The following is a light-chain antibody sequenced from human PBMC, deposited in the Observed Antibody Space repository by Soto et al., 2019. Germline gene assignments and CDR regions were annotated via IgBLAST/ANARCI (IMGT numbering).Light chain of an antibody. Sequence: EIVMTQSPATLSVSPGERVTLSCRASQSVSIDLAWYQQKPGQAPRLLIFGASTSATGIPARFSGSGSGTEFSLTISSLQSEDFAVYYCQQYNNWPPWTFGQGTKVDIK. V-gene: IGKV3-15*01. CDR2: GAS. CDR1: QSVSID. J-gene: IGKJ1*01. CDR3: QQYNNWPPWT.